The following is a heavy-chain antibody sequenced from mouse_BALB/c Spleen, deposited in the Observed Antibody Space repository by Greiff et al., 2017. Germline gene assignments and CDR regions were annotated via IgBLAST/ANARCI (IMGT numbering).Heavy chain of an antibody. CDR1: GYTFTSYW. J-gene: IGHJ3*01. D-gene: IGHD2-1*01. CDR2: IAPGSGST. V-gene: IGHV1S41*01. Sequence: DLVKPGASVQLSCKASGYTFTSYWINWIKQRPGQGLEWIGRIAPGSGSTYYNEMFKGKATLTVDTSSSTADIQLSSLSSEDSAVYIGARSVGHGNAAWCAYGGQGTLVTGSA. CDR3: ARSVGHGNAAWCAY.